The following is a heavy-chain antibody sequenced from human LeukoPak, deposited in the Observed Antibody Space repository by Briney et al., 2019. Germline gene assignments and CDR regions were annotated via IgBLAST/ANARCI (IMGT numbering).Heavy chain of an antibody. CDR2: LSYSGST. J-gene: IGHJ6*03. CDR3: ARGRVSSSSWSSTYYYYFYIDV. CDR1: GASISSYY. D-gene: IGHD6-13*01. Sequence: PSETLSLTCSVSGASISSYYWGWIRQPPGKGLEWVGYLSYSGSTNYNPSLKSRVTISVDTSKNQFSLQLSSVTAADTAVYFCARGRVSSSSWSSTYYYYFYIDVWGKGTTVTVSS. V-gene: IGHV4-59*01.